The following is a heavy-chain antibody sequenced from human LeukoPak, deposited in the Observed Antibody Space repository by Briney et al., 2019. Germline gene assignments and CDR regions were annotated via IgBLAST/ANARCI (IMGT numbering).Heavy chain of an antibody. CDR3: ARHRYYGSGSYTTRPFDY. V-gene: IGHV5-51*01. D-gene: IGHD3-10*01. CDR1: GYSFTSYW. CDR2: IYPGDSDT. J-gene: IGHJ4*02. Sequence: GESLKISGKGSGYSFTSYWIGWVRQMPGKSLEWMGIIYPGDSDTRYSPSFQGQVTISADKSISTAYLQWSSLKASDTAMYYCARHRYYGSGSYTTRPFDYWGQGTLVTVSS.